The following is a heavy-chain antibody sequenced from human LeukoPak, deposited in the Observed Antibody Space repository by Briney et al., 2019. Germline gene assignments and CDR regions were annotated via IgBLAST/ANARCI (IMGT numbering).Heavy chain of an antibody. J-gene: IGHJ4*02. CDR2: ISSSGSTI. CDR1: GFTFSDYY. CDR3: AKTVPLYDILPDY. V-gene: IGHV3-11*01. Sequence: GGSLRLSCAASGFTFSDYYMSWIRQAPGKGLEWVSYISSSGSTIYYADSVKGRFTISRDNSKNTLYLQMNSLRAEDTAVYYCAKTVPLYDILPDYWGQGTLVTVSS. D-gene: IGHD3-9*01.